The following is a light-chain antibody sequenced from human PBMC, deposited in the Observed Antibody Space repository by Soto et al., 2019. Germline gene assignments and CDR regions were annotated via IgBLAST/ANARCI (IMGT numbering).Light chain of an antibody. V-gene: IGKV2-28*01. CDR1: QSLIHSNGYAY. CDR2: LGS. Sequence: EIVMTQSPLSLLVTPGEPAAISCRSSQSLIHSNGYAYLDWYLQKPGQSPQLLIYLGSNRASGVPDRFSGSGSGTEFTLKISRVETEDVGVYYCMQPLQTPWTFGQGTKLEIK. J-gene: IGKJ2*02. CDR3: MQPLQTPWT.